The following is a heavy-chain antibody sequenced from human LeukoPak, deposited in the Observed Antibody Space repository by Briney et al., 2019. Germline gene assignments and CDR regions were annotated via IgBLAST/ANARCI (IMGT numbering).Heavy chain of an antibody. Sequence: PSETLSLTCTVSGGSFSGYYWSWIRQPPGKGLEWIGEINHSGSTNYNPSLKSRVTISVDTSKNQFSLKLSSVTAADTAVYYCARALGYPRWYFDLWGRGTLVTVSS. V-gene: IGHV4-34*01. CDR3: ARALGYPRWYFDL. J-gene: IGHJ2*01. D-gene: IGHD2-2*03. CDR2: INHSGST. CDR1: GGSFSGYY.